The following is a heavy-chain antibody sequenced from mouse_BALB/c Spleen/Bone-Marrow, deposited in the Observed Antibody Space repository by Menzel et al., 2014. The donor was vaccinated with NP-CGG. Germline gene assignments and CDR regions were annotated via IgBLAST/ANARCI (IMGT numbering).Heavy chain of an antibody. Sequence: DVHLVESGGGLVQPGGSRKLSCAASGFTFSSFGMHWVRQAPERGLEWVAYISSGSSTIFYADIVKGRFTISRDNPKNTLFLQMTSLRSEDTAMYYCTRGGNWEDFDYWGQGTTLTVSS. J-gene: IGHJ2*01. CDR1: GFTFSSFG. CDR3: TRGGNWEDFDY. V-gene: IGHV5-17*02. D-gene: IGHD4-1*01. CDR2: ISSGSSTI.